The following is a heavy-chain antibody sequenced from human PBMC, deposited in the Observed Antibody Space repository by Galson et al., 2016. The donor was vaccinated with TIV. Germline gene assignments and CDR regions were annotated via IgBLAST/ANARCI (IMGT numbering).Heavy chain of an antibody. V-gene: IGHV3-30*18. CDR1: GFYFSAYG. Sequence: SLRLSCAASGFYFSAYGMHWVRQAPGEGLEWVAVISYDGRETQYADSVKGRSTVSRDNSKNTLYLDMNSLRPEDTAVYYCAKSLHDSFGPNDAWGQGTMVTVSS. CDR3: AKSLHDSFGPNDA. J-gene: IGHJ3*01. CDR2: ISYDGRET. D-gene: IGHD3-22*01.